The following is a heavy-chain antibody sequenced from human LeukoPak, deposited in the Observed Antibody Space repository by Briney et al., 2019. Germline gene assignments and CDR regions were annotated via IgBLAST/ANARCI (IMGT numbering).Heavy chain of an antibody. Sequence: SETLSLTCTVSGGSISSYYWSWIRQPPGKGLEWIGYIYYSGSTNYNPSLKSRVTISVDTSKNQFSLKLSSVTAADTAVYYCARGGGYGERRFDPWGQGTLVTVSS. CDR1: GGSISSYY. J-gene: IGHJ5*02. CDR3: ARGGGYGERRFDP. CDR2: IYYSGST. V-gene: IGHV4-59*01. D-gene: IGHD4-17*01.